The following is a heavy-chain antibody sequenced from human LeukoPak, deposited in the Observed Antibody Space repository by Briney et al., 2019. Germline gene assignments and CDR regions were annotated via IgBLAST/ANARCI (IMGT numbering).Heavy chain of an antibody. CDR1: GGTFSSYA. D-gene: IGHD3-16*01. Sequence: EASVKVSCKASGGTFSSYAISWVRQAPGQGLEWMGGIIPIFGTANYAQKFQGRVTITADRSTSTAYMELSSLRSEDTAVYYCASPVGVGRFDYWGQGTLVTVSS. V-gene: IGHV1-69*06. CDR3: ASPVGVGRFDY. CDR2: IIPIFGTA. J-gene: IGHJ4*02.